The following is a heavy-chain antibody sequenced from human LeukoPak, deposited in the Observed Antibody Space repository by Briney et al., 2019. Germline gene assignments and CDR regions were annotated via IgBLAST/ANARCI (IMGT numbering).Heavy chain of an antibody. J-gene: IGHJ4*02. CDR1: GGSISSGSYY. V-gene: IGHV4-61*02. D-gene: IGHD1-26*01. CDR3: ATVKWELHFDY. CDR2: IYTSGST. Sequence: PSQTLSLTCTVSGGSISSGSYYWSWIRQPAGKGLEWIGRIYTSGSTNYNPSLKSRVTISVDTSKNQFSLKLSPATAADTAVYYCATVKWELHFDYWGQGTLVTVSS.